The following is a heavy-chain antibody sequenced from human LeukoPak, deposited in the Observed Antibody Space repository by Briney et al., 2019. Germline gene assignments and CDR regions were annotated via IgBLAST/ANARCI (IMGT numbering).Heavy chain of an antibody. J-gene: IGHJ5*02. CDR3: AREVVTTNRNWFDP. CDR2: IIPIFGIA. V-gene: IGHV1-69*04. Sequence: GSSVKVSCKASGGTFSSYAISWVRQAPGQGLEWMGRIIPIFGIANYAQKFQGRVTITADKSTSTAYMALSSLRSEDTAVYYCAREVVTTNRNWFDPWGQGTLVTVSS. CDR1: GGTFSSYA. D-gene: IGHD4-11*01.